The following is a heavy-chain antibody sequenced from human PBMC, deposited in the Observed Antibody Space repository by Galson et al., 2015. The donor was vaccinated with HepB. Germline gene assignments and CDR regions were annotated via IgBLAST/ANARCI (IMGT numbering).Heavy chain of an antibody. D-gene: IGHD3-22*01. Sequence: SLRLACAASGFTFSDYYMSWIRQAPGKRLEWVSYISSSGSTIYYADSVKGRFTISRDNAKNSLYLQMNSLRAEDTAVYYCARDWESSGYYRYYYYYYMDVWGKGTTVTVSS. CDR1: GFTFSDYY. V-gene: IGHV3-11*01. CDR2: ISSSGSTI. J-gene: IGHJ6*03. CDR3: ARDWESSGYYRYYYYYYMDV.